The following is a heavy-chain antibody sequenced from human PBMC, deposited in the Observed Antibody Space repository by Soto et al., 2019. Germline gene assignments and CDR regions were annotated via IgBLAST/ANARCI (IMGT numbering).Heavy chain of an antibody. V-gene: IGHV3-23*01. J-gene: IGHJ4*02. CDR1: GFTISTYG. Sequence: EVHLLGSGGGLVQPGGSLRLSCAASGFTISTYGVTWVRQAPGKGLEWVSGVSGGDGGTHYADSVKGRFTISRDNSKNTVYLLMNNLRADDTAVYYCTRWNGFADYWGQGTLVTVSS. CDR2: VSGGDGGT. CDR3: TRWNGFADY. D-gene: IGHD1-1*01.